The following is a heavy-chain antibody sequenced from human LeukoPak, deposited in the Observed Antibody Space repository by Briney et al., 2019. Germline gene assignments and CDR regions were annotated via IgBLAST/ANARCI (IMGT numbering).Heavy chain of an antibody. J-gene: IGHJ4*01. D-gene: IGHD6-19*01. CDR1: DGSINTYF. V-gene: IGHV4-4*07. CDR2: IDSSGTT. CDR3: ATGGYSAWCDY. Sequence: PSETLSLTCSVSDGSINTYFWSWIRQPAGKGLEWIGRIDSSGTTSLNPSLKSRVTISQDKSTKQFSLKLSSVTAADPAVYYCATGGYSAWCDYWGHGTQVIVSS.